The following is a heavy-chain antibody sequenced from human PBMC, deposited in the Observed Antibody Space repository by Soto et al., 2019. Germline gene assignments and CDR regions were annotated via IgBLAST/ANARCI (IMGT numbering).Heavy chain of an antibody. CDR2: IFPGDSDT. Sequence: GESLKISCKGSGYSFISNWIGWVRQMPGKGLEWMGIIFPGDSDTRYSPSFQGQVTISADKSISTAYLQWSSLKASDTAMYYCARLGCSSTSCYIGRLDDYGMDVWGQGTTVTVSS. V-gene: IGHV5-51*01. CDR1: GYSFISNW. J-gene: IGHJ6*02. CDR3: ARLGCSSTSCYIGRLDDYGMDV. D-gene: IGHD2-2*02.